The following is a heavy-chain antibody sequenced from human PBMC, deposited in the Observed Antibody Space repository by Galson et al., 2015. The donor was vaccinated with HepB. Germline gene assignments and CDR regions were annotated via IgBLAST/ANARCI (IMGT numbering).Heavy chain of an antibody. D-gene: IGHD2-15*01. CDR2: ISYDGSNK. Sequence: SLRLSCAASGFTFSSYGMHWVRQAPGKGLEWVAVISYDGSNKYYADSVKGRFTISGDNSKNTLYLQMNSLRAEDTAVYYCAKDLGWRYYYYGMNVWGQGTTVTVSS. J-gene: IGHJ6*02. CDR3: AKDLGWRYYYYGMNV. CDR1: GFTFSSYG. V-gene: IGHV3-30*18.